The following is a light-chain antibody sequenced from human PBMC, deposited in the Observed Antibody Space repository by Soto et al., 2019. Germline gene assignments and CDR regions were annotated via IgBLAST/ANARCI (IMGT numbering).Light chain of an antibody. J-gene: IGLJ2*01. CDR2: EVN. Sequence: QSALTQPPSASGSPGQSVTISCTGTSSDVGGYNFVSWYQQHPGKAPKLIIYEVNKRPSGVPGRFSGSKSGNTASLTVSGLQAEDEANYSCTSYAGSNNFVVFGGGTQLTVL. V-gene: IGLV2-8*01. CDR3: TSYAGSNNFVV. CDR1: SSDVGGYNF.